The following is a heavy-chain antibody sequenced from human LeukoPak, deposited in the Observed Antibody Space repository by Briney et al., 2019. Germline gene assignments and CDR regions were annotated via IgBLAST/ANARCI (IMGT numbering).Heavy chain of an antibody. Sequence: QPGGSLRLSCAASGFIFSSYSMNWVRQAPGKGLEWVSVIYSGGSTTYADSVKGRFTISRDNAKNTLYLQMNSLKVQDTAEYYCARDRYGGRLESDYWGQGTLVTVSS. CDR1: GFIFSSYS. D-gene: IGHD1-26*01. CDR2: IYSGGST. CDR3: ARDRYGGRLESDY. V-gene: IGHV3-53*01. J-gene: IGHJ4*02.